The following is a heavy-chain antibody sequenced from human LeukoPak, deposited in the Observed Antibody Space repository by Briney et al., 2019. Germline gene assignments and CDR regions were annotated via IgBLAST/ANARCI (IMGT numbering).Heavy chain of an antibody. D-gene: IGHD2-8*01. V-gene: IGHV4-4*07. CDR2: IYTSGST. J-gene: IGHJ4*02. Sequence: TSETLSLTCTVSGGSISSYYWSWIRQPTGKRLEWIGRIYTSGSTNYNPSLKSRVTMSVDTSKNQFSLKLSSVTAADTAVYYCAREREDIKLMLYAYYFDYWGQGTLVTVSS. CDR3: AREREDIKLMLYAYYFDY. CDR1: GGSISSYY.